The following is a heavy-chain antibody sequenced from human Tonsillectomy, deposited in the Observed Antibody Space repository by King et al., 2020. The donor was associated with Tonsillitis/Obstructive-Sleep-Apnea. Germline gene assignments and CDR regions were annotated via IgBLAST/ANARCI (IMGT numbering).Heavy chain of an antibody. CDR2: IRSKAYGGTT. Sequence: EVQLVESGGGLVKPGRSLRLSCTTSGFTFSDYVMSWFRQAPGKGLEWVGFIRSKAYGGTTEYAASVKGRFTISRDDSKSIAYLQMNGLKTEDTAVYYCARDQLFTVDAVVAGVPFDYWGQGTLVTVSS. CDR1: GFTFSDYV. CDR3: ARDQLFTVDAVVAGVPFDY. D-gene: IGHD2-2*01. J-gene: IGHJ4*02. V-gene: IGHV3-49*05.